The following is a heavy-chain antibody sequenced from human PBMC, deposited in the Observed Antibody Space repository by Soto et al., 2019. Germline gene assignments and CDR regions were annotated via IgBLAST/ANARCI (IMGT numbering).Heavy chain of an antibody. CDR1: GFTFSDYY. V-gene: IGHV3-11*01. CDR2: ITNSGSSI. CDR3: VRDALNPLPDAAFDM. Sequence: QVQLVESGGGLVKPGGSLRLSCAAFGFTFSDYYMAWVRQAPWKGLEWVSYITNSGSSIYHADSVKGRITISRDNARNSLYLQMNSLRAEDTAIYYCVRDALNPLPDAAFDMWGQGTMVTVSS. J-gene: IGHJ3*02.